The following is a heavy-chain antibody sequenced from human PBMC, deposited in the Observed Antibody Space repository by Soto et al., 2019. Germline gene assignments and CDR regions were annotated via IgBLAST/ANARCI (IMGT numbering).Heavy chain of an antibody. Sequence: SETLYLACTVSGGSIRSGVYSWIWMRQHPGKGLEWMGYIYYSGSNYYNPSLKSRLAISLDTSKKQLSLKLSSVTAADTAVYYCARALRRGLHNDRSGYYNYRGQGLLGTVSS. D-gene: IGHD3-22*01. CDR1: GGSIRSGVYS. J-gene: IGHJ4*02. CDR3: ARALRRGLHNDRSGYYNY. CDR2: IYYSGSN. V-gene: IGHV4-31*03.